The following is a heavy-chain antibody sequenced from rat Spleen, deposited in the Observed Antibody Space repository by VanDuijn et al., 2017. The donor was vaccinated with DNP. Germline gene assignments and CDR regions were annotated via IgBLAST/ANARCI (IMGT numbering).Heavy chain of an antibody. V-gene: IGHV5-31*01. CDR1: GFTFNNYW. J-gene: IGHJ2*01. Sequence: EVQLVESGGGLVQPGRSLKLSCVASGFTFNNYWMTWIRQAPGKGLEWVASITNTGGSTYYGDSVKGRFTISRDNAKSTLYLQMDSLRSEDTATYYCARLSDYWGQGVMVTVSS. CDR3: ARLSDY. CDR2: ITNTGGST.